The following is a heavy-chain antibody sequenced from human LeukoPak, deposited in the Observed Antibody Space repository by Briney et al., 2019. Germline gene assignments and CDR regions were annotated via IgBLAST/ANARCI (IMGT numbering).Heavy chain of an antibody. CDR2: ISGSGGST. Sequence: GALRLSCAASGFTFSSYAMSWVRQAPGKGLEWVSAISGSGGSTYYADSVKGRFTISRDNSKNTLYLQMNSLRAEDTAVYYCAKLSYDSSGYSPGWGQGTLVTVSS. D-gene: IGHD3-22*01. CDR3: AKLSYDSSGYSPG. V-gene: IGHV3-23*01. CDR1: GFTFSSYA. J-gene: IGHJ4*02.